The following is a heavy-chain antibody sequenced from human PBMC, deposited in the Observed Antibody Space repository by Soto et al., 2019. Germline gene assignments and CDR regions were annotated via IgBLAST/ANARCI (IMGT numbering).Heavy chain of an antibody. Sequence: QVQLVESGGGVVQPGRSLRLSCAASGFTFSSYGMQWVRQAPGKGLEWVAVISYDGSYKYYADSMKGRVTISRDNSKNTLYVQMNSLRAEDTAVYYCAKEGSVVATTPDFDYWGQGTLVTVSS. J-gene: IGHJ4*02. V-gene: IGHV3-30*18. CDR2: ISYDGSYK. D-gene: IGHD5-12*01. CDR1: GFTFSSYG. CDR3: AKEGSVVATTPDFDY.